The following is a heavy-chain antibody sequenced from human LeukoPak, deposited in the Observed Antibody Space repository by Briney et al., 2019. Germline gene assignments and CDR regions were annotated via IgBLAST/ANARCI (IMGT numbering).Heavy chain of an antibody. V-gene: IGHV4-59*08. CDR2: IYYCGST. CDR3: ARQRMYSSGWYLDY. Sequence: SETLSLTCNVSGDSISSYYWSWIRQPPGKGLEWIGYIYYCGSTNYNPSLKSRVTISLDTSKKQFSLKLSSVTAADTAVYYCARQRMYSSGWYLDYWGQGTLVIVST. D-gene: IGHD6-19*01. CDR1: GDSISSYY. J-gene: IGHJ4*02.